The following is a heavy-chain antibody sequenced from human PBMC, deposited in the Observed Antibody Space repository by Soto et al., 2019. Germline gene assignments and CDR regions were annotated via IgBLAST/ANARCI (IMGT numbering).Heavy chain of an antibody. Sequence: SVKVSCKASGGTFSSYAISWVRQAPGQGLEWMGGIIPIFGTANYAQKFQGRVTITADESTSTAYMELSSLRSEDTAVYYCARVPDSSGYYDYYYYYYGMDFWGQGTTVTVSS. CDR3: ARVPDSSGYYDYYYYYYGMDF. CDR1: GGTFSSYA. J-gene: IGHJ6*02. D-gene: IGHD3-22*01. V-gene: IGHV1-69*13. CDR2: IIPIFGTA.